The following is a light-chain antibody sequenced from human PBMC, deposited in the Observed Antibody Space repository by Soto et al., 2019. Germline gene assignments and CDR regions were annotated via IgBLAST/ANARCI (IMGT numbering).Light chain of an antibody. CDR1: QSLLHSNGYNY. CDR2: LGS. V-gene: IGKV2-28*01. Sequence: DIVMTQSPLSLPVTPGEPASISCRSSQSLLHSNGYNYLDWYLQKPGQSPQLLIYLGSNRASGVPDRFSGGGSGTDFTLKISKVEADDVGVYYIVQALQPLTFGQETKVEIK. J-gene: IGKJ1*01. CDR3: VQALQPLT.